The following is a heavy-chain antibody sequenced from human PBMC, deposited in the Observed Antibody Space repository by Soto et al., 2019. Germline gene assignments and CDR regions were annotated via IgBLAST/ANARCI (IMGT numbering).Heavy chain of an antibody. CDR1: GFILNNYA. CDR2: IGGTDGDSDGVP. J-gene: IGHJ3*01. Sequence: VQLLESGGDLVQPGGSLRLSCVASGFILNNYAMSWVRQAPGKGLEWVSTIGGTDGDSDGVPWYEDSVKGRFTISRYSSASLLSLHMDNLRAEDLALYYCVKRGRNWGAFDFWCQGTTVVVSS. D-gene: IGHD7-27*01. V-gene: IGHV3-23*01. CDR3: VKRGRNWGAFDF.